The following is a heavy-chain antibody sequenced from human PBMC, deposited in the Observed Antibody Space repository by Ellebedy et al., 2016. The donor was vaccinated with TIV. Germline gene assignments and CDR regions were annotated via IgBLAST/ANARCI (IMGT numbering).Heavy chain of an antibody. J-gene: IGHJ6*03. V-gene: IGHV4-34*01. Sequence: SETLSLTXAVYGGSFSGYYWSWIRQPPGKGLEWIGEINHSGSTNYNPSLKSRVTISVDTSKNQFSLKLSSVTAADTAVYYCARGPHRPRFHYCSSTSCYTGHYMDVWGKGTTVTVSS. CDR2: INHSGST. CDR3: ARGPHRPRFHYCSSTSCYTGHYMDV. D-gene: IGHD2-2*02. CDR1: GGSFSGYY.